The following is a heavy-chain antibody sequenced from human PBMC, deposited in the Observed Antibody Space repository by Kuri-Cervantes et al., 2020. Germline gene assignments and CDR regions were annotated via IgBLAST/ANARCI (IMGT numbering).Heavy chain of an antibody. V-gene: IGHV3-30*18. J-gene: IGHJ4*02. CDR2: ISYDESEK. Sequence: GESLKISCAASGFTFSTFGMHWVRQAPGKGLEWVAVISYDESEKHYADSVKGRFTISRDNSKNTVYLQMNSLRAEDTANYYCVKYSGIYGASFDYLGQGTLVT. CDR3: VKYSGIYGASFDY. CDR1: GFTFSTFG. D-gene: IGHD1-26*01.